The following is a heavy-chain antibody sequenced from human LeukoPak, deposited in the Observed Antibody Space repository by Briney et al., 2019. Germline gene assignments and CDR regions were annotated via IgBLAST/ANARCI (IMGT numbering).Heavy chain of an antibody. D-gene: IGHD3-3*01. V-gene: IGHV4-34*01. Sequence: PSETLSLTCAVYGGSFSGYYWSWIRQPPGKGLEWIGEINHSGSTNYNPSLKSRVTISVDTSENQFSLKLSSVTAADTAVYYCARDLYDFWSGYYLDYWGQGTLVTVSS. J-gene: IGHJ4*02. CDR3: ARDLYDFWSGYYLDY. CDR2: INHSGST. CDR1: GGSFSGYY.